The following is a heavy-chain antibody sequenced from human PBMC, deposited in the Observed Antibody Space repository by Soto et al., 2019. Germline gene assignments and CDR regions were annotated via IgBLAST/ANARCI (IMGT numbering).Heavy chain of an antibody. D-gene: IGHD3-10*01. CDR2: IIPIFGTA. CDR3: ARSSELYYYYGMDV. CDR1: GGTFSSYA. J-gene: IGHJ6*02. Sequence: GASVKVSCKASGGTFSSYAISWVRQAPGQGLEWMGGIIPIFGTANYAQKFQGRVTITADESTSTAYMEPSSLRSEDTAVYYCARSSELYYYYGMDVWGQGTTVTVSS. V-gene: IGHV1-69*13.